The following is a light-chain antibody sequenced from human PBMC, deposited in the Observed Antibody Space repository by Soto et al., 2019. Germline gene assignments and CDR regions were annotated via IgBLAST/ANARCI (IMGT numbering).Light chain of an antibody. CDR1: ESIDSW. CDR3: QQYNSYRA. CDR2: KAS. J-gene: IGKJ1*01. V-gene: IGKV1-5*03. Sequence: DIQMTQSPSTLSASVGDRFTITCRASESIDSWLAWHQQKPGRAPKLLISKASSLESGVPSRFSGSGFGTEFTLTISSLQPDDFATYYCQQYNSYRAFGQGTTVDIK.